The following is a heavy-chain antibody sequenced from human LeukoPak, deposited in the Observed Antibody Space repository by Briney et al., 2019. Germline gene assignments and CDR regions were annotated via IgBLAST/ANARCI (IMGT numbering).Heavy chain of an antibody. CDR3: SRESGPFCPFGH. CDR1: GXSITTTND. D-gene: IGHD1-26*01. J-gene: IGHJ4*02. Sequence: SGTLSLTCGVSGXSITTTNDWSWVRQPPGGGLEWIGEISLAGRTRYNPSLKSRVNISIDESKNHLYLNLASVTAADTAVYYCSRESGPFCPFGHWGQGTLVAVTS. CDR2: ISLAGRT. V-gene: IGHV4-4*02.